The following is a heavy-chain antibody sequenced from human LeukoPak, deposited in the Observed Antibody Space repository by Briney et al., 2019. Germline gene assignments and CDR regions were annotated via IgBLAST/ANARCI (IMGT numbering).Heavy chain of an antibody. V-gene: IGHV1-18*01. Sequence: ASVKVSCKGSGYTFTSYGISWVRQAPGQGLEWMGWISAYNGNTNYAQKLQGRVTMTTDTSTSTAYMELRSLRSDDTAVYYCARDPSDGYSGYGGLDYWGQGTLVTVSS. D-gene: IGHD5-12*01. CDR2: ISAYNGNT. CDR3: ARDPSDGYSGYGGLDY. CDR1: GYTFTSYG. J-gene: IGHJ4*02.